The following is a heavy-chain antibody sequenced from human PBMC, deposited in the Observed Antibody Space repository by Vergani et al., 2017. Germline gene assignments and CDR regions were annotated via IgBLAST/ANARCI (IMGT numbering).Heavy chain of an antibody. Sequence: QVQLVESGGGVVQPGRSLRLSCAASGLTFSNYAMHWVRQAPGKGLEWVAVIWCDGSKKYYGDSVGGRFTISRDNSKNTLYLQMNSLRAEDTAVYYCAKETQDDTVEAPAAIQGTFDNWGQGTLVTVSS. CDR2: IWCDGSKK. D-gene: IGHD2-2*02. J-gene: IGHJ4*02. CDR1: GLTFSNYA. CDR3: AKETQDDTVEAPAAIQGTFDN. V-gene: IGHV3-33*06.